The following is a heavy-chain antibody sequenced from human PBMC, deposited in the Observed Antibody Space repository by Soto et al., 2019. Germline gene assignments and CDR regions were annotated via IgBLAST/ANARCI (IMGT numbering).Heavy chain of an antibody. CDR3: ATTRIAAAEPIFDY. Sequence: QVQLVESGGGVVQPGRSLRLSCAASGFTFSSYGMHWVRQAPGKGLEWVAVIWYDGSNKYYADSVKGRFTISRDNSKNTLYLQMNSLRAEDTAVYYCATTRIAAAEPIFDYWGQGTLVTVSS. J-gene: IGHJ4*02. V-gene: IGHV3-33*01. CDR2: IWYDGSNK. D-gene: IGHD6-13*01. CDR1: GFTFSSYG.